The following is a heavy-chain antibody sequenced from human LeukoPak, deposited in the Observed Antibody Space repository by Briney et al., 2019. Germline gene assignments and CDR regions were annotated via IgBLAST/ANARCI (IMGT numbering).Heavy chain of an antibody. CDR3: ARLEGSGWYSGSENWFDP. D-gene: IGHD6-19*01. Sequence: SETLSLTCTVSGGSISSYYWSWIRQPPGKGPEWIGYIYYSGSTNYNPSLKSRVTISVDTSKNQFSLKLSSVTAADTAVYYCARLEGSGWYSGSENWFDPWGQGTLVTVSS. CDR2: IYYSGST. V-gene: IGHV4-59*08. CDR1: GGSISSYY. J-gene: IGHJ5*02.